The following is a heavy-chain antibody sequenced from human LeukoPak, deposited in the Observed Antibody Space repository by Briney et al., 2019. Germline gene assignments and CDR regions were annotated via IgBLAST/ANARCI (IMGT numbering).Heavy chain of an antibody. CDR1: GYRFTSYW. CDR3: ARGSPTVAGSNWFDP. Sequence: GESLKISCKGSGYRFTSYWIGWVRQMPGKGLEWMGIIHPGDSDTRYSPSFQGQVTISADKSISTAYLQWSSLKASDTAMYYCARGSPTVAGSNWFDPWGQGTLVTVSS. J-gene: IGHJ5*02. V-gene: IGHV5-51*01. D-gene: IGHD6-19*01. CDR2: IHPGDSDT.